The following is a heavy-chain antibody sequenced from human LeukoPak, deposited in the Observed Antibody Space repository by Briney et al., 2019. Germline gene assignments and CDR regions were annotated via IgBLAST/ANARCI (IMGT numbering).Heavy chain of an antibody. CDR1: GDSTSNYY. Sequence: PSETLSLTCTVSGDSTSNYYWSWIRQPPGKGLEWIGYIYYSGSTNYNPSLKSRVTISVDTSKNQFSLKLSSVTAADTAVYYCAREGAYNWFDPWGQGTLVTVSS. J-gene: IGHJ5*02. CDR3: AREGAYNWFDP. V-gene: IGHV4-59*01. D-gene: IGHD1-26*01. CDR2: IYYSGST.